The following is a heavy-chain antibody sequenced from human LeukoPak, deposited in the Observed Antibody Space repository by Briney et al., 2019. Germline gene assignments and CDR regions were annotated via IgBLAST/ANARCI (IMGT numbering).Heavy chain of an antibody. CDR1: GFTFSSYS. Sequence: GGSLRLSCAASGFTFSSYSMNWVRQAPGKGLEWVSSISSSSSYIYYADSVKGRFTISRDNAKNSLYLQMNSLRAEDTAVYYCARDQSGGSYPGYFDYWGQGALVTVSS. D-gene: IGHD1-26*01. V-gene: IGHV3-21*01. J-gene: IGHJ4*02. CDR2: ISSSSSYI. CDR3: ARDQSGGSYPGYFDY.